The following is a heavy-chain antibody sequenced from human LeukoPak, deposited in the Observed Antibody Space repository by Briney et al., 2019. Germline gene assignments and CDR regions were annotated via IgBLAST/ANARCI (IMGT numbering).Heavy chain of an antibody. V-gene: IGHV4-59*08. CDR1: GGSISSYY. CDR2: MYYSGST. D-gene: IGHD2-15*01. J-gene: IGHJ4*02. Sequence: SETLSLTCTVSGGSISSYYWSWIRQPPGKGLEWIGYMYYSGSTNYNPSLKSRVTISVDTSKNQFSLKLSSVTAADTAVYYCARHGHSGLDYWGQGTLVTVSS. CDR3: ARHGHSGLDY.